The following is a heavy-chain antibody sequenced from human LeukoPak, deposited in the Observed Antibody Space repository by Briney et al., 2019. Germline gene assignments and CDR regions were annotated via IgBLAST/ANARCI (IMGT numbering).Heavy chain of an antibody. D-gene: IGHD5-24*01. J-gene: IGHJ5*02. Sequence: GGSLRLSCAASGFTFSSYSMNWVRQAPGKGPEWVSSISSSSSYIYYADSVKGRFTISRDNAKNSLYLQMNSLRAEDTAVYYCARASDPWLQLTWGQGTLVTVSS. CDR3: ARASDPWLQLT. CDR1: GFTFSSYS. CDR2: ISSSSSYI. V-gene: IGHV3-21*04.